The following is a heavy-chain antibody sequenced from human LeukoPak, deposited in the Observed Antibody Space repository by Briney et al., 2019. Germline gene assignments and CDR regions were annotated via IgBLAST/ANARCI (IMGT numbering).Heavy chain of an antibody. V-gene: IGHV4-30-4*08. D-gene: IGHD5-18*01. CDR2: INDRGST. Sequence: SETLSLTCTVSGGSISSGGYSWPWIRQPPGKGLEWLGYINDRGSTYSNPSLKSRDTISVDTSKNQFSLKLTSLTATDTAVYYCARGNRGYSYYYDYWGQGTLVTVSS. J-gene: IGHJ4*02. CDR3: ARGNRGYSYYYDY. CDR1: GGSISSGGYS.